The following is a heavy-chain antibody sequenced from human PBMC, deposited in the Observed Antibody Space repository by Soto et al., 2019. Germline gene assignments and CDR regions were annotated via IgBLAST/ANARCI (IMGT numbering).Heavy chain of an antibody. CDR1: GFTFSNAW. CDR3: TTAPLRDY. J-gene: IGHJ4*02. V-gene: IGHV3-15*01. Sequence: LRLSCAASGFTFSNAWMCWVRQAPWAGLWWVGRIKTKTDGGTTDYAAPVKGRFTIPRDDSKHTLYLPMNSLNTEDRAVCYCTTAPLRDYWGQGTLVTVSS. CDR2: IKTKTDGGTT.